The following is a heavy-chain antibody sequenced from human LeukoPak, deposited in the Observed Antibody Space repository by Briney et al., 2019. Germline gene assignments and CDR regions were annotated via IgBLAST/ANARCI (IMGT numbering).Heavy chain of an antibody. D-gene: IGHD6-13*01. Sequence: GGSLRLSCAASGFTFDDYAMHWVRQAPGKGLEWVSGISWNSGSIGYADSVKGRFTISRDNAKNSLYLQMNSPRAEDTALYYCAKAAGYSSSWYFDYWGQGTLVTVSS. CDR2: ISWNSGSI. J-gene: IGHJ4*02. V-gene: IGHV3-9*01. CDR3: AKAAGYSSSWYFDY. CDR1: GFTFDDYA.